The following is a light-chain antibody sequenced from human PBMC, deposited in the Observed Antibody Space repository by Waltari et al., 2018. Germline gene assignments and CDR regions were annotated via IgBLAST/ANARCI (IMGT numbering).Light chain of an antibody. V-gene: IGLV6-57*03. J-gene: IGLJ2*01. CDR1: SGSITSKY. Sequence: FMLTQSRSVSESPGKTITISCTRSSGSITSKYMQWYQQRPGSAPTPVIYEDDQRPSGVPDRFSGSLDFSSNSASLTISGLQTEDEADYFCQSYDSISQDVIFGGGTRLTVL. CDR3: QSYDSISQDVI. CDR2: EDD.